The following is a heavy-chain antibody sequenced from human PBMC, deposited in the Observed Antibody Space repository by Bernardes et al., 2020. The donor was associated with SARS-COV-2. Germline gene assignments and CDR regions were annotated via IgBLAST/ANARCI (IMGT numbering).Heavy chain of an antibody. CDR2: RNSFDDVT. D-gene: IGHD1-1*01. Sequence: GSLRLPCVASGFRFGSSALNWVRLPPGKRLELFSGRNSFDDVTSYAASVKGRFTISRDNSKSTLWLQMNSLGVEDTAIYFCARGSQGGWNQLPNWFETWGKGTLVTVSS. J-gene: IGHJ5*02. CDR3: ARGSQGGWNQLPNWFET. V-gene: IGHV3-23*01. CDR1: GFRFGSSA.